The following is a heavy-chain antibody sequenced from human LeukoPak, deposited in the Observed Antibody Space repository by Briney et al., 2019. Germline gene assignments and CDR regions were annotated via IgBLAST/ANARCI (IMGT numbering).Heavy chain of an antibody. D-gene: IGHD2-2*01. Sequence: GGSLRLSCAASGFTFTTYWMHWVRQAPGKGLVWVSHINSDGSITSYADSVKGRFTISKDNAKNTVYLQMNNLRAEVTAVYYCVSFYETYWGRGTLVTVSS. J-gene: IGHJ4*02. CDR3: VSFYETY. V-gene: IGHV3-74*01. CDR2: INSDGSIT. CDR1: GFTFTTYW.